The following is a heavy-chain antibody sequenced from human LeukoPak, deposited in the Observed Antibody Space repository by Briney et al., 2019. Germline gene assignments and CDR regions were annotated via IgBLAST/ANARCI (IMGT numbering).Heavy chain of an antibody. CDR2: IKQDGSEK. Sequence: GGSLRLSCAASGFTFSSYWMSWVRQAPGKGLEWVANIKQDGSEKYYVDSVKGRFTISRDNAKNSLYLQMKSLRAEDTAVYYCARDGPVAYYYYMDVWGKGTTVTVSS. V-gene: IGHV3-7*01. J-gene: IGHJ6*03. CDR3: ARDGPVAYYYYMDV. CDR1: GFTFSSYW.